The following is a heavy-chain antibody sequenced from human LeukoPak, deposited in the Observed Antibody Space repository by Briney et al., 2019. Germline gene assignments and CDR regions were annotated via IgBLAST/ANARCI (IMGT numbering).Heavy chain of an antibody. CDR3: ARERGGTTGRTLLGGFDY. J-gene: IGHJ4*02. Sequence: SETLSLTCTVSGGSISSGDYYWSWIRQPPGKGLEWIGYIYYSGSTYYNPSLKSRVTISVDTSKNQFSLKLSSVTAADTAVYYCARERGGTTGRTLLGGFDYWGQGTLVTVSS. CDR2: IYYSGST. D-gene: IGHD1-1*01. V-gene: IGHV4-30-4*08. CDR1: GGSISSGDYY.